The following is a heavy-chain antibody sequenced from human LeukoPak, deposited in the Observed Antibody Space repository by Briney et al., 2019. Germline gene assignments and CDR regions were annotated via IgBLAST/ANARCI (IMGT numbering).Heavy chain of an antibody. J-gene: IGHJ3*02. V-gene: IGHV1-69*04. CDR1: GGSFSSYA. Sequence: SVKVSCKASGGSFSSYAISWVRQAPGQGLEWMGRIIPILGIAKYAQKFQGRVTITADKTTRTAYMELSSLRSEDTAVYYCARERSENWGSLTYAYDIWGQGTMVTVSA. CDR2: IIPILGIA. CDR3: ARERSENWGSLTYAYDI. D-gene: IGHD7-27*01.